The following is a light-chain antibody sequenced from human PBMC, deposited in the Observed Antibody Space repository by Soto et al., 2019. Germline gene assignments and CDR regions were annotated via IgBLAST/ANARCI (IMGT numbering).Light chain of an antibody. J-gene: IGKJ5*01. V-gene: IGKV3-11*01. Sequence: EIVLAQSPATLSVSPGERVTLSCRATQTIGNKLAWYLQRPGQAPRLLIYDASNRATGIPARFSGGGSGTDFTLTIDNLEPEDFAIYYCQQRSNWPPITFGQGTRLEI. CDR3: QQRSNWPPIT. CDR1: QTIGNK. CDR2: DAS.